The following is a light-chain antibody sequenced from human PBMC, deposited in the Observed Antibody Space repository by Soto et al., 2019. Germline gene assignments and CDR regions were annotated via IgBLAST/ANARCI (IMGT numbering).Light chain of an antibody. CDR2: DVT. J-gene: IGLJ2*01. V-gene: IGLV2-11*01. CDR3: CSYAGSYTLVI. Sequence: QSLLTQPRSVSGSPGQSVTISCTGTSSDVGGYDYVSWYQQHPGEAPKLIIYDVTERPSGVPDRFSGSRSGNTASLTISGLQAEDEADYHCCSYAGSYTLVIFGGGTKLTVL. CDR1: SSDVGGYDY.